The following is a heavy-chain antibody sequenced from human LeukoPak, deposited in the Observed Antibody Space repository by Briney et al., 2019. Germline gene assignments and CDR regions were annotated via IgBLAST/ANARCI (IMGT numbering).Heavy chain of an antibody. CDR1: GFTFSSYW. CDR3: ARVEEMATRSVDY. CDR2: INSDWSST. V-gene: IGHV3-74*01. J-gene: IGHJ4*02. Sequence: GGSLRLSCAASGFTFSSYWMHGVRQAPGKGLVMVSRINSDWSSTSYADSVKGRFTISRDNAKNTLYLQMNSLSAEDTAAYYWARVEEMATRSVDYWGQGTLVTVSS. D-gene: IGHD5-24*01.